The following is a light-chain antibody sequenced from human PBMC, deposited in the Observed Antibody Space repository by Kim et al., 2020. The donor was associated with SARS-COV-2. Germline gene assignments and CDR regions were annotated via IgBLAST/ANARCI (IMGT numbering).Light chain of an antibody. CDR2: DNN. J-gene: IGLJ3*02. CDR1: SSNIGNNY. Sequence: QSVLTQPPSVSAAPGQKVTISCSGSSSNIGNNYVSWYQQLPGTAPKLLIYDNNKRPSGIPDRFSGSRSDTSATLGITGLQTGDEADYYCGTWDSSLSAGLFGGGTQLTVL. CDR3: GTWDSSLSAGL. V-gene: IGLV1-51*01.